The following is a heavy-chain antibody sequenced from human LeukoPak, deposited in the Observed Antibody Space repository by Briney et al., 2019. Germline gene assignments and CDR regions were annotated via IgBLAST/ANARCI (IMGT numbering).Heavy chain of an antibody. J-gene: IGHJ4*02. CDR3: ARAVAGTLRY. CDR1: GFTVSSNY. D-gene: IGHD6-19*01. V-gene: IGHV3-53*04. Sequence: GGSLRLSCAASGFTVSSNYMSWVRQAPGKGLEWVSVIYSGGSTYYADSVKGRFTISRHNSKNTLYLQMNSLRAEDTAVHYCARAVAGTLRYWGQGTLVTVSS. CDR2: IYSGGST.